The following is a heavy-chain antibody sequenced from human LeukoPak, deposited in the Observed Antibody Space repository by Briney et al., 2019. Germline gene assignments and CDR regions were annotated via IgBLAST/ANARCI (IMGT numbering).Heavy chain of an antibody. D-gene: IGHD1-1*01. J-gene: IGHJ5*02. V-gene: IGHV1-8*01. CDR3: ARAANWHDDDWFDP. CDR2: MNPNSGNT. Sequence: ASVKVSCKASGYTFTSYYINWVRQATGQGPEWMGWMNPNSGNTDYAQRFQGRVTMTRNTSISTAYMELSSLRSEDTAVYYCARAANWHDDDWFDPWGQGTLVTVSS. CDR1: GYTFTSYY.